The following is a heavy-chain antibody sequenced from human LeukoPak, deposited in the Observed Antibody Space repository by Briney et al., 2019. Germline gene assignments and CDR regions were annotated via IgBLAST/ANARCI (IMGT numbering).Heavy chain of an antibody. Sequence: PGRSLRLSCAASGFTFSSYAMHWVRQAPGKGLEWVAVVAYDGYNKFYADSMKGRFTISRDNSKNTLYLQMNSLRAEDTSIYFCAKALEQETVIALDSWGQGTLVTVSS. CDR2: VAYDGYNK. J-gene: IGHJ4*02. D-gene: IGHD6-13*01. V-gene: IGHV3-30-3*01. CDR1: GFTFSSYA. CDR3: AKALEQETVIALDS.